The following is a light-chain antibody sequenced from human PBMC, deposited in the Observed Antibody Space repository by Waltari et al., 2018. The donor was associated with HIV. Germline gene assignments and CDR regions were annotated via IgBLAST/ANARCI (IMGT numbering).Light chain of an antibody. V-gene: IGKV1-13*02. CDR1: QDISST. J-gene: IGKJ4*01. CDR2: DAS. Sequence: AIQLTQSPSSLSAFVGDRVTISCRASQDISSTLAWFQQKPGKAPKLLIYDASTLESGVPVRFRGSGSGTDFTLTSNSLQPEDSATYYCQQFQSYPFTFGGGTKVEI. CDR3: QQFQSYPFT.